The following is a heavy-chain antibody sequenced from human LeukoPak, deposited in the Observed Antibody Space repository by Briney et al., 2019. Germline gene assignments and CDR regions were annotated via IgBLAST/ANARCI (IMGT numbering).Heavy chain of an antibody. Sequence: GRSLRLSCAASGFTFSSYAMGWVRQAPGKWLEWVSAISGGGGSTYYADSVKGRFTISRDNSKNSVYLQMTSLRAEDTALYYCAKDATAVPGTVYMDVWGKGTTVTISS. J-gene: IGHJ6*03. V-gene: IGHV3-23*01. CDR2: ISGGGGST. CDR1: GFTFSSYA. CDR3: AKDATAVPGTVYMDV. D-gene: IGHD6-13*01.